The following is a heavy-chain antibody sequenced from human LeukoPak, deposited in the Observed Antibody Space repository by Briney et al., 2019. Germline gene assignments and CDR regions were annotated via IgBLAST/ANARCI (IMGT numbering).Heavy chain of an antibody. CDR2: IKHDGSEK. Sequence: PGGSLRLSCAASGFTFSSYWMSWVRQAPGKGLEWVANIKHDGSEKYYLDSVKGRFTISRDNAKNSPYLQMNSLRAEDTAVYYCARGGYSYGLYDYWGQGTLVTVSS. D-gene: IGHD5-18*01. V-gene: IGHV3-7*01. CDR1: GFTFSSYW. J-gene: IGHJ4*02. CDR3: ARGGYSYGLYDY.